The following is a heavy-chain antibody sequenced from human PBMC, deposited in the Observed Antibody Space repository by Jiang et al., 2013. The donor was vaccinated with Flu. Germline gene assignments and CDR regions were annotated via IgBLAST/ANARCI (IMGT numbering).Heavy chain of an antibody. Sequence: GAEVKKPGESLKISCKGSGYSFTTYWLGWVRQMPGKGLEWMGIIYPGDSDTRYSPSFQGQVTISADKSISTAYLQWSSLKASDTAMYYCARNQDGGIVGATDWFDPWGQGTLVTVSS. CDR1: GYSFTTYW. V-gene: IGHV5-51*03. CDR2: IYPGDSDT. J-gene: IGHJ5*02. CDR3: ARNQDGGIVGATDWFDP. D-gene: IGHD1-26*01.